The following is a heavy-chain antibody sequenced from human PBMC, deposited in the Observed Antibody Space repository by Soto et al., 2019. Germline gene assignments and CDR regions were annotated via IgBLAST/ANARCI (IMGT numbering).Heavy chain of an antibody. CDR1: GFTFSSYS. CDR2: ISSSSTYI. CDR3: ARGTNYYDSSVYYGY. V-gene: IGHV3-21*01. Sequence: EVPLVESGGGLVKPGGSLRLSCAASGFTFSSYSMNCVRQAPGKGLQWVSSISSSSTYIYYADSVKGRFTISRDNAKNSLYLQMNSLRAEDTAVYYCARGTNYYDSSVYYGYWGQGTLVTVSS. D-gene: IGHD3-22*01. J-gene: IGHJ4*02.